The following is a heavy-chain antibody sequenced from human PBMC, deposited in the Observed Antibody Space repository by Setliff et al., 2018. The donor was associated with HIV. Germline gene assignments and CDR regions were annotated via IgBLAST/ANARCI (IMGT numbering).Heavy chain of an antibody. D-gene: IGHD3-10*01. J-gene: IGHJ5*02. CDR1: GGSTNNYY. Sequence: SETLSLTCAVSGGSTNNYYLTWIRQPPGKGLVWIGSVSNGGITKYNPSLKSRVTISVDTSKNRFSLTLRSVTAADTAVYYCARTRSGTYYGEMNWFDPWGQGILVTVSS. CDR2: VSNGGIT. V-gene: IGHV4-59*08. CDR3: ARTRSGTYYGEMNWFDP.